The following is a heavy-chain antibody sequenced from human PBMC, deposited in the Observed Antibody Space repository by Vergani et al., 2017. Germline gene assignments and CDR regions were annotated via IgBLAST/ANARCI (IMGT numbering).Heavy chain of an antibody. D-gene: IGHD3-22*01. Sequence: QVQLVESGGGVVQPGRSLRLSCAASGFTFSSYGMHWVRQAPGKGLEWVAVIWYDGSNKYYADSVKGRFTISRDNSKNTLYLQMNSLRAEDTAVYYCARDLRDRSGYYHHYYYYGMDVWGQGTTVTVSS. CDR2: IWYDGSNK. V-gene: IGHV3-33*01. CDR3: ARDLRDRSGYYHHYYYYGMDV. J-gene: IGHJ6*02. CDR1: GFTFSSYG.